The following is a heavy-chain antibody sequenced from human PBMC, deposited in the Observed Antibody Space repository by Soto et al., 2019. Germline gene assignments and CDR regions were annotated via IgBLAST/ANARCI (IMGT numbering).Heavy chain of an antibody. V-gene: IGHV4-30-2*01. CDR2: IYHSGGT. CDR3: ARANRHIPMPYLNWFDP. J-gene: IGHJ5*02. D-gene: IGHD2-2*01. Sequence: QLQLQESGSGLVKPSETLSLTCAVSGGSISSGAYSWSWIRQPPGKGLEWVGYIYHSGGTYYNPSFKTRVTISVDRSKNRFSLNLNSVTAADTAVYYCARANRHIPMPYLNWFDPWGQGTLVTVSS. CDR1: GGSISSGAYS.